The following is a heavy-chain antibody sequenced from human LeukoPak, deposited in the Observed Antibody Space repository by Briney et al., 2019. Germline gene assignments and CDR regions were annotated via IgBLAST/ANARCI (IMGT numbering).Heavy chain of an antibody. J-gene: IGHJ4*02. CDR2: MNPNSGNT. V-gene: IGHV1-8*03. CDR3: ARDGSGSYYSRPFDY. Sequence: RASVKVSCKASGYTFTSYDINWVRLATGQGLEWMGWMNPNSGNTGYAQKFQGRVTITRNTSISTAYMELSSLRSEDTAVYYCARDGSGSYYSRPFDYWGQGTLVTVSS. D-gene: IGHD3-10*01. CDR1: GYTFTSYD.